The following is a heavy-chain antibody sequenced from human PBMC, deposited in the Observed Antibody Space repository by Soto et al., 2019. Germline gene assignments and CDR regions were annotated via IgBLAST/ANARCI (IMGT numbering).Heavy chain of an antibody. V-gene: IGHV4-59*08. CDR3: ARRVGYYGSGSYHNWFDP. Sequence: PSETLSLTCTVSGGSISSYYWSWIRQPPGKGLEWIGYIYYRGSTNYNPSLKSRVTISVDTSKNLFSLKLSSVTAADTAVFYCARRVGYYGSGSYHNWFDPWGQGTLVTVSS. D-gene: IGHD3-10*01. CDR2: IYYRGST. J-gene: IGHJ5*02. CDR1: GGSISSYY.